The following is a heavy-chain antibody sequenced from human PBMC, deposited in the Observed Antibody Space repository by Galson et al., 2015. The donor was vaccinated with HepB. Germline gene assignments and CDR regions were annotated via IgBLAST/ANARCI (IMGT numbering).Heavy chain of an antibody. CDR1: GFTFSNYA. CDR2: FSGITADT. D-gene: IGHD3-9*01. Sequence: SLRLCCAAPGFTFSNYAMHWVRLAPGKGLEWVSSFSGITADTSYADSVRGRFTISSDNSKNTRYLQLNSLRAEDTAVYYCARARPLQYPDCWGQGTMVTVSS. CDR3: ARARPLQYPDC. J-gene: IGHJ3*01. V-gene: IGHV3-23*01.